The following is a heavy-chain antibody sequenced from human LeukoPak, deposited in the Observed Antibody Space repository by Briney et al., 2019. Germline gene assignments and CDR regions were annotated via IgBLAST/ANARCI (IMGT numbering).Heavy chain of an antibody. CDR3: ARAYQLPLF. J-gene: IGHJ4*02. D-gene: IGHD2-2*01. V-gene: IGHV3-53*01. Sequence: GGSLRLTCAASGFTVSRNYMSWVRQAPGKGLEWVSVIYSGGNTYYADSVKGRFTISRDNTKNSLYLQMNSLRAEDTAVYYCARAYQLPLFWGQGTLVTVSS. CDR1: GFTVSRNY. CDR2: IYSGGNT.